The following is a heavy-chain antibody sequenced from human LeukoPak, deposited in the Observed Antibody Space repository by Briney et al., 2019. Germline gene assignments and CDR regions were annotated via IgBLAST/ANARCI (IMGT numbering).Heavy chain of an antibody. CDR2: ISSSRGYI. CDR3: AKDGDGSGSYYLFY. J-gene: IGHJ4*02. Sequence: PGGSLRLSCAASEFTFSSSSMNWVRQAPGKGLEWVSSISSSRGYIYYAASVKGRFTISRDNSKNTLYLQMNSLRAEDTAVYYCAKDGDGSGSYYLFYWGQGTLVTVSS. V-gene: IGHV3-21*01. CDR1: EFTFSSSS. D-gene: IGHD3-10*01.